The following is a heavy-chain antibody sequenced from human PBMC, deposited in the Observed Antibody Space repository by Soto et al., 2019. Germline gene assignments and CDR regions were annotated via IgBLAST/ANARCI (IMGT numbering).Heavy chain of an antibody. J-gene: IGHJ4*02. CDR1: GFSFSNSG. Sequence: EVQLLESGGGLAQPGGSLRLSCVTSGFSFSNSGMSWVRQAPGKGLDWVSGISGNGRNTYYTDSVKGRFLVSRDNSGNTLFLQMISLRAEDTAIYFCAKNGLSNSPSAIDSWGQGTLVTVSS. D-gene: IGHD1-1*01. V-gene: IGHV3-23*01. CDR3: AKNGLSNSPSAIDS. CDR2: ISGNGRNT.